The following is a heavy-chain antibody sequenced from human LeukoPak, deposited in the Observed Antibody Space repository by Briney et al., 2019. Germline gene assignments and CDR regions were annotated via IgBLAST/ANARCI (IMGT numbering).Heavy chain of an antibody. CDR1: GFTFSNYG. CDR2: IGTAGAT. V-gene: IGHV3-13*01. CDR3: TRATAGFDY. Sequence: QPGGSLRLSCAASGFTFSNYGMHWVRQTTGKGLEWVSGIGTAGATFYPGSVKGRFTISRENAKNSLYLQMNNLRAGDTAVYYCTRATAGFDYWGQGTLVTVSS. J-gene: IGHJ4*02.